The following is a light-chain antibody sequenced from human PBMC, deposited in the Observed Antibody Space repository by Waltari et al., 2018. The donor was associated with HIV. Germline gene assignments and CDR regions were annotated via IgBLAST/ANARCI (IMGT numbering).Light chain of an antibody. V-gene: IGKV3-15*01. J-gene: IGKJ1*01. Sequence: VLTQSPATLSVSPGDRVTLSCRASESVSSNLAWYQQKRGQAARHVIYGASSRAAGIPGRFSGSGSGTEFTLTISSLQSEDFAVYYCQEYNNGPWTFGQGTKVEIK. CDR3: QEYNNGPWT. CDR2: GAS. CDR1: ESVSSN.